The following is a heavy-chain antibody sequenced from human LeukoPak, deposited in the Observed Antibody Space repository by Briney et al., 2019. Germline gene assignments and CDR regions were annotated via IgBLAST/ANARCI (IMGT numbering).Heavy chain of an antibody. J-gene: IGHJ3*02. CDR1: DGSISTYY. V-gene: IGHV4-38-2*02. CDR3: ARGPGVYCSGGSCYLDDAFDI. D-gene: IGHD2-15*01. Sequence: SETLSLTCTVSDGSISTYYWNWIRQPPGKGLEWIGSIYHSGSTYYNPSLKSRVTISVDTSKNQFSLKLSSVTAADTAVYYCARGPGVYCSGGSCYLDDAFDIWGQGTMVTVSS. CDR2: IYHSGST.